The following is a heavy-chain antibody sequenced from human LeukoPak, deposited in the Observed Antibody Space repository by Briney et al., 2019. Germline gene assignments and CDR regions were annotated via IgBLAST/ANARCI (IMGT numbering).Heavy chain of an antibody. V-gene: IGHV3-23*01. CDR2: ISGSGGST. Sequence: SXRLSCAASGFTFSSYAMSWVRQAPGKGLEWVSAISGSGGSTYYADSVKGRFTISRDNSKNTLYLQMNSLRAEDTAVYYCAKSGSSSNYYYYMDVWGKGTTVTVSS. J-gene: IGHJ6*03. D-gene: IGHD6-6*01. CDR1: GFTFSSYA. CDR3: AKSGSSSNYYYYMDV.